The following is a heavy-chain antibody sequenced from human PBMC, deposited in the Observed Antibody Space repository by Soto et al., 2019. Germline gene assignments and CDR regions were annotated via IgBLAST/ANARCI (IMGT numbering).Heavy chain of an antibody. CDR3: AKHPRSAPLRDAFDL. D-gene: IGHD2-15*01. Sequence: VGSLRLSCAASGFSFTTYGMSWVRQAPGKGLEWVSSISGIDDSTHYADSVKGRFTVSRDNSKNTLYLQMNSLRAEDTAVYSCAKHPRSAPLRDAFDLWGQGTMVTVSS. CDR2: ISGIDDST. J-gene: IGHJ3*01. V-gene: IGHV3-23*01. CDR1: GFSFTTYG.